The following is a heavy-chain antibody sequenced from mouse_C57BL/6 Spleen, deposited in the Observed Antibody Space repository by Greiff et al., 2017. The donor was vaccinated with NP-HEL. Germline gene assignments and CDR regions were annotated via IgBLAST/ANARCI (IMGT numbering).Heavy chain of an antibody. V-gene: IGHV5-6*01. CDR2: ISSGGSYT. CDR3: ARQASGYRDYFDY. Sequence: EVQVVESGGDLVKPGGSLKLSCAASGFTFSSYGLSWVRQTPDKRLEWVATISSGGSYTYSPDSVQGRFTISRDNAKNTLYLQMSSLKSEDTAMYYCARQASGYRDYFDYWGQGTTLTVSS. D-gene: IGHD3-2*02. J-gene: IGHJ2*01. CDR1: GFTFSSYG.